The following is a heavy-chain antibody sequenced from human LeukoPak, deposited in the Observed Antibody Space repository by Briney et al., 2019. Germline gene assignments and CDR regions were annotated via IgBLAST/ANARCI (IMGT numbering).Heavy chain of an antibody. CDR2: IYPGDSDT. J-gene: IGHJ4*02. Sequence: GESLKISCKGSGYSFTSYWIGWVRQMPGKGLEGMGIIYPGDSDTRYYPSFQGQVTISADKSISTAYLQWSSLKASDTAIYYCVRHEYSSGKRYFDYWGQGTLVTVSS. CDR3: VRHEYSSGKRYFDY. V-gene: IGHV5-51*01. D-gene: IGHD5-18*01. CDR1: GYSFTSYW.